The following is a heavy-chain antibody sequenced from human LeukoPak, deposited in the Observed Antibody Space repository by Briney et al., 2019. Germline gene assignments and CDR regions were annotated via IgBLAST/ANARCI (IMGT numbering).Heavy chain of an antibody. V-gene: IGHV3-48*02. Sequence: GGSLRLSCAASGFTFSSNSMNWVRQAPGKGLEWVSYISSGSGTIYYADFVKGRFTVSRDKAQNSLFLQMNSLRDEDTAVYFCARSQWDFWGQGTLLTVSS. D-gene: IGHD6-19*01. CDR3: ARSQWDF. CDR1: GFTFSSNS. CDR2: ISSGSGTI. J-gene: IGHJ4*02.